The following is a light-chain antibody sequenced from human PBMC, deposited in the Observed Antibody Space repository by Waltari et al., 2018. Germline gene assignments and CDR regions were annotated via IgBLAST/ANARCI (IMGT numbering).Light chain of an antibody. CDR1: SSDVGGYNY. CDR2: DVS. J-gene: IGLJ1*01. V-gene: IGLV2-14*01. Sequence: QSALTQPASVSGSPGQSITISCTGTSSDVGGYNYVSWYQQHPGKAPKLMIYDVSKRPAGGSNRFSGSKAGNRASLTISGLQAEDEAEYDCSSYTSSSTFFGTGTKVTVL. CDR3: SSYTSSSTF.